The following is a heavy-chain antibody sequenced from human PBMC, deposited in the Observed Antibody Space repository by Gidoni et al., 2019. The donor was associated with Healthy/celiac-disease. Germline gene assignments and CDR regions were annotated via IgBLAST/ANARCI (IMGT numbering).Heavy chain of an antibody. D-gene: IGHD3-9*01. V-gene: IGHV4-39*01. CDR1: GGSIISSSYY. Sequence: QLQLQESCPGLVKPSATLSLICTVSGGSIISSSYYWRWIRQPPGKGLEWIGSIYYSVSTYYNPSLKRRVTISVDTSKNQFSLKLSSVTAADTAVYYCARRRPEHYDILTGQYYYYYGMDVWGQGTTVTVSS. CDR2: IYYSVST. J-gene: IGHJ6*02. CDR3: ARRRPEHYDILTGQYYYYYGMDV.